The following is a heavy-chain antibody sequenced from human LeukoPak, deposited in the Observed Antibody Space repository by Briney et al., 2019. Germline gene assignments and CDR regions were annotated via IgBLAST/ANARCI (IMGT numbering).Heavy chain of an antibody. V-gene: IGHV3-7*01. CDR1: GFTFSSYW. CDR3: ARDGRYSSSWYYYYYMDV. CDR2: IKQDGSEK. Sequence: GGSLRLSCAASGFTFSSYWMSWVRQAPGKGLEWVANIKQDGSEKYYVDSVKGRFTISRDNSKNTLYLQMNSLRAEDTAVYYCARDGRYSSSWYYYYYMDVWGKGTTVTVSS. J-gene: IGHJ6*03. D-gene: IGHD6-13*01.